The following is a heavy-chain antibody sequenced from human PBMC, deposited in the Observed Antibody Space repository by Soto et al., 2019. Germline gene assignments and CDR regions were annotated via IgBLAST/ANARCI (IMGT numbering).Heavy chain of an antibody. V-gene: IGHV4-59*01. CDR2: VYHSWST. Sequence: PSETLSLTCTGSGGSISSDYWNWIRQPPGKGLEWIGYVYHSWSTKYNPSLKSRVTISVDTSKNQLSLKLNSVTAADTAVYYCARFGTSPNGNWFDPWGQGTLVTVSS. CDR1: GGSISSDY. D-gene: IGHD3-10*01. CDR3: ARFGTSPNGNWFDP. J-gene: IGHJ5*02.